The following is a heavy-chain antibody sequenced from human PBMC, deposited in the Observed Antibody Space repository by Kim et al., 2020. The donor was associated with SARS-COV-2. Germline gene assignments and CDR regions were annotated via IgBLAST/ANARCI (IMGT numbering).Heavy chain of an antibody. Sequence: APVKGRFTISRDDSKNTLYLQMNSLKTEDTAVYYCTTDSSSSWYPNWFDPWGQGTLVTVSS. CDR3: TTDSSSSWYPNWFDP. V-gene: IGHV3-15*01. J-gene: IGHJ5*02. D-gene: IGHD6-13*01.